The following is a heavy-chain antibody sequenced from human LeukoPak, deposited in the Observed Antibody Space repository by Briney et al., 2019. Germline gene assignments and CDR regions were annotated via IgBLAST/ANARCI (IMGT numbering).Heavy chain of an antibody. D-gene: IGHD3-10*01. CDR3: ARGGDFGVPAPLGSDCFDF. Sequence: GRSLRLSCTTSGFSFRDYAFSWVRQAPGKGLEWVGFIRSIGYAETTDYAASVKGRFTISRDDSKTVAYLQMNGLKTEDTAVYYCARGGDFGVPAPLGSDCFDFWGQGTLVTVSS. J-gene: IGHJ3*01. CDR2: IRSIGYAETT. CDR1: GFSFRDYA. V-gene: IGHV3-49*04.